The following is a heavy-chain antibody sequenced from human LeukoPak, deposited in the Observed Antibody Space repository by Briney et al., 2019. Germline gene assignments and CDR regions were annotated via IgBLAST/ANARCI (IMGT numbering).Heavy chain of an antibody. V-gene: IGHV4-59*08. CDR3: ARHAGVARPFDY. CDR1: RGSISSYY. CDR2: IYYSGST. Sequence: SESLSLTCTVSRGSISSYYWSWIWQPPGKGLEWIGYIYYSGSTTYNPSLKSRVTISVDTSKNQFSLKLSSVTAADTAVYYCARHAGVARPFDYWGQGTLVTVSS. D-gene: IGHD6-6*01. J-gene: IGHJ4*02.